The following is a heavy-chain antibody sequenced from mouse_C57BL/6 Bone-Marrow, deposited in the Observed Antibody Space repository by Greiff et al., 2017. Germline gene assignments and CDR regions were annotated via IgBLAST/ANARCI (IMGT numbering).Heavy chain of an antibody. D-gene: IGHD1-1*01. V-gene: IGHV1-9*01. Sequence: QVQLKESGAELMKHGASVTLSCKATGYTFTGYWKEWVKQRPGHGLELIGEILPGSGSTNYNDKFKGKATFTADTFFNTAYMQLSSLTTEDSAFYDCASGFYCYGSSPGWYFDAWGTEAAVTVSS. CDR2: ILPGSGST. CDR3: ASGFYCYGSSPGWYFDA. J-gene: IGHJ1*03. CDR1: GYTFTGYW.